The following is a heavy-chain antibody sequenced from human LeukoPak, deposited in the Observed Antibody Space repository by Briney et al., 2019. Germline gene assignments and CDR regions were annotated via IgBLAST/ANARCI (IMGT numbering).Heavy chain of an antibody. CDR2: IYPGDSET. CDR3: ARNSAPQGNWFDP. D-gene: IGHD2-21*01. J-gene: IGHJ5*02. CDR1: GYSFTSYW. V-gene: IGHV5-51*01. Sequence: GESLKISCKGFGYSFTSYWIGWVRQMPGKGLEWMGLIYPGDSETRYSPSFQGQVTISADKSISTAYLQWSSLEASDTAMYYCARNSAPQGNWFDPWGQGALVTVSS.